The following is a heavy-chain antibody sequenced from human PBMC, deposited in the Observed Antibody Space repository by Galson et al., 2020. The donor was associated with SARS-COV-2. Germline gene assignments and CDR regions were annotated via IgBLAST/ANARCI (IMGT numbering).Heavy chain of an antibody. CDR1: GYNFADYY. CDR2: VKPSSGDT. Sequence: ASVTVSCKPSGYNFADYYFYWVRQAPGQSPAYMGWVKPSSGDTGYAPKFQGRVTLSRDTSIDTAYMELTRLTSDDTAMYYCARDGSSIMVDFDYWGQGTLVTVSS. CDR3: ARDGSSIMVDFDY. V-gene: IGHV1-2*02. J-gene: IGHJ4*02. D-gene: IGHD2-21*01.